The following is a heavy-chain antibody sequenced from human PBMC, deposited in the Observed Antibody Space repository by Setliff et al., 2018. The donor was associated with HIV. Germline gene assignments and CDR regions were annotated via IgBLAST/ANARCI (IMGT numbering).Heavy chain of an antibody. CDR2: IYYSGNP. Sequence: KTSETLSLTCTVSGGSISSGYYYWSWIRQHPGKGLEWIGYIYYSGNPFYNPSLRGRVTILAETTKNRFSLRLTSVTAADTAMYYCARLQYHYDSSGSYDGSWFDPWGQGTPVTVSS. CDR3: ARLQYHYDSSGSYDGSWFDP. J-gene: IGHJ5*02. CDR1: GGSISSGYYY. V-gene: IGHV4-30-4*08. D-gene: IGHD3-16*01.